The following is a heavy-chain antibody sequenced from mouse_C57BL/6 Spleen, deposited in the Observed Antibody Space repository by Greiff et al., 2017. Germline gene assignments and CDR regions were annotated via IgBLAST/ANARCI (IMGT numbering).Heavy chain of an antibody. CDR1: GYAFSSYW. D-gene: IGHD1-1*01. Sequence: QVQLKQSGAELVKPGASVKISCKASGYAFSSYWMNWVKQRPGKGLEWIGQIYPGDGDTNYNGKFKGKATLTADKSSSTAYMQLSSLTSEDSAVYFCAPFITTVVGYWYFDVWGTGTTVTVSS. V-gene: IGHV1-80*01. CDR2: IYPGDGDT. J-gene: IGHJ1*03. CDR3: APFITTVVGYWYFDV.